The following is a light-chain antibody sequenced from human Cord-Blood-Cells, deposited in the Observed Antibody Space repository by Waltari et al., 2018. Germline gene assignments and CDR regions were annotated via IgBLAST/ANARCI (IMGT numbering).Light chain of an antibody. J-gene: IGKJ2*01. CDR2: GAS. CDR1: QSVSSN. V-gene: IGKV3-15*01. Sequence: IVMTQSPATLSVSPGERATFSCRASQSVSSNLAWYQQQPGQAPRLLIYGASTRATGIPARFSGSGSGTEFTLTISSLQSEDFAVYYCQQYNNWPPYTFGQGTKLEIK. CDR3: QQYNNWPPYT.